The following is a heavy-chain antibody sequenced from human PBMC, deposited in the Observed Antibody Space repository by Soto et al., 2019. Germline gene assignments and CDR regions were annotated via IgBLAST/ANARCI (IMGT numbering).Heavy chain of an antibody. V-gene: IGHV3-53*02. D-gene: IGHD2-8*02. CDR1: GFSVSHNY. Sequence: EVQVVETGGGLIQPGGSLRLSCAVSGFSVSHNYMNWVRQAPGKGLDWVSVIYRDGRPYYANSVKGRFTLSRDTSKNMVYLQMNSLRGEDTAVYYSARDTENTGGGLDVWGQGAMVTVSS. J-gene: IGHJ3*01. CDR3: ARDTENTGGGLDV. CDR2: IYRDGRP.